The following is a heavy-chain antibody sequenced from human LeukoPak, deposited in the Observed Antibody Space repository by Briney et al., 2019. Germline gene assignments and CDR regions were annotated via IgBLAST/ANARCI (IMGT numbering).Heavy chain of an antibody. J-gene: IGHJ4*02. V-gene: IGHV3-30*02. CDR3: AKDKGVFYFDY. D-gene: IGHD3-10*01. CDR2: IRSDGSTE. CDR1: GLSFSMCG. Sequence: GGSLRLSCAASGLSFSMCGMHWVRQAPGKGLEWVTFIRSDGSTEYYADSVKGRFTISRDNSKNTLYLQMNSLRAEDTAVYYCAKDKGVFYFDYWGQGSLVTVSS.